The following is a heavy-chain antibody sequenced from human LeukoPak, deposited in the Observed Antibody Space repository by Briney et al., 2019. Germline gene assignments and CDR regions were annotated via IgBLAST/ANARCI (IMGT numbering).Heavy chain of an antibody. V-gene: IGHV4-30-2*01. CDR1: GGSISSGGYY. CDR2: INHSGST. J-gene: IGHJ5*02. D-gene: IGHD5-24*01. CDR3: ARGVSVGKRDHNWFDP. Sequence: PSQTLSLTCTVSGGSISSGGYYWSWIRQPPGKGLEWIGEINHSGSTNYNPSLKSRVTISVDTSKNQFSLKLSSVTAADTAVYYCARGVSVGKRDHNWFDPWGQGTLVTVSS.